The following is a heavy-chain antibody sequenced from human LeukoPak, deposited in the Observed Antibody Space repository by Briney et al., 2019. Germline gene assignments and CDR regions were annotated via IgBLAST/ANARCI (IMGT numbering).Heavy chain of an antibody. Sequence: TGGSLRLSCAASGFTFSTYVMSWVRQAPGKGLEWVSGISGSGDNTYYADSVKGRFTISRDNSKNTLYLQMNSLRAEDTAVYYCAKGPGYDTDFDYWGQVTLVSVSS. CDR3: AKGPGYDTDFDY. J-gene: IGHJ4*02. D-gene: IGHD3-9*01. CDR1: GFTFSTYV. V-gene: IGHV3-23*01. CDR2: ISGSGDNT.